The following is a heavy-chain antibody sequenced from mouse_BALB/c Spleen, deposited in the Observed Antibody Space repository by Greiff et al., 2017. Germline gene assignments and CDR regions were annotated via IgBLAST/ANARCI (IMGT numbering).Heavy chain of an antibody. V-gene: IGHV2-6-7*01. J-gene: IGHJ2*01. CDR3: AREEKWGYFDY. CDR2: IWGDGST. Sequence: QVQLKESGPGLVAPSQSLSITCTVSGFSLTGYGVNWVRQPPGKGLEWLGMIWGDGSTDYNSALKSRLSISKDNSKSQVFLKMNSLQTDDTARYYCAREEKWGYFDYWGQGTTLTVSS. CDR1: GFSLTGYG.